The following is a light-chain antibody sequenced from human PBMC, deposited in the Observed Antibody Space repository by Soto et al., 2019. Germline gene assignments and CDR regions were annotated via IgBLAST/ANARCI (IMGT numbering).Light chain of an antibody. CDR3: QQYNNWPRGYT. CDR1: QSVSSN. V-gene: IGKV3-15*01. CDR2: GAS. Sequence: EIVMTQSPATLSVSPGERATLSCRASQSVSSNLAWYQQKPGQAPRLLIYGASTRATGIPARFSGSGSGTECTLTISSLQSEDFAVYYWQQYNNWPRGYTFGQGTKLEIK. J-gene: IGKJ2*01.